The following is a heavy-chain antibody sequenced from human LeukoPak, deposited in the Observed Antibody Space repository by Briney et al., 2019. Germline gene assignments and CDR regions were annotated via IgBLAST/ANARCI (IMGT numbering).Heavy chain of an antibody. CDR3: ARYTQGSYSRVPSDAFDI. CDR2: IYYSGST. Sequence: ASETLSLTCTVSGGSISSYYWSWIRQPPGKGLEWMGYIYYSGSTNYNPSLKSRVTISVDTSKNQFSLKLSSVTAADTAVYYCARYTQGSYSRVPSDAFDIWGQGTMVTVSS. D-gene: IGHD6-13*01. V-gene: IGHV4-59*08. J-gene: IGHJ3*02. CDR1: GGSISSYY.